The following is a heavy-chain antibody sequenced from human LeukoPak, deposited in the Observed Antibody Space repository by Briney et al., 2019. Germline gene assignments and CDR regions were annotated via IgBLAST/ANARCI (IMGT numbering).Heavy chain of an antibody. J-gene: IGHJ4*02. Sequence: PGGSLRLSCAASGFTFSSFAMRWVPQAPGKGLEWVSAISGSGGSKYYADPGKGRFTISRDNSKNTLYLQMNSLRAEDTAVYYCAKSPALVLRDFEGRPGRPRFDYWGQGTLVTVSS. CDR3: AKSPALVLRDFEGRPGRPRFDY. V-gene: IGHV3-23*01. CDR1: GFTFSSFA. CDR2: ISGSGGSK. D-gene: IGHD3-9*01.